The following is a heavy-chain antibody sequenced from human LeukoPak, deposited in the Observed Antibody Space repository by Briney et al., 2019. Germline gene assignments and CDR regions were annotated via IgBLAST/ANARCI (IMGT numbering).Heavy chain of an antibody. Sequence: GGSLRLSCAASGFTFRSYARSWVRQAPGKGLEWVSAISGSGTSTYYADSVKGRFTISRDNSKNTLYLQMNSLRAEDTAVYYCEGTYYYDSSDDYWGQGTLVTVSS. V-gene: IGHV3-23*01. D-gene: IGHD3-22*01. CDR2: ISGSGTST. J-gene: IGHJ4*02. CDR1: GFTFRSYA. CDR3: EGTYYYDSSDDY.